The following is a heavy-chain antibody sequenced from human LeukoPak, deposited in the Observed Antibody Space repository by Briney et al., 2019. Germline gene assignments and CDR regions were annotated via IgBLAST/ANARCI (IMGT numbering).Heavy chain of an antibody. CDR3: ARVGAAEYYYYYMDI. D-gene: IGHD2-15*01. CDR2: IRQDGSET. V-gene: IGHV3-7*01. J-gene: IGHJ6*03. Sequence: PGGSLRLSCAASGFTFSTYWMSWVRQAPGTGLEWVANIRQDGSETYYMDSLKGRFTVSRDNAKNSLYLQINSLRAWDTAVYYCARVGAAEYYYYYMDIWGKGTTVTVSS. CDR1: GFTFSTYW.